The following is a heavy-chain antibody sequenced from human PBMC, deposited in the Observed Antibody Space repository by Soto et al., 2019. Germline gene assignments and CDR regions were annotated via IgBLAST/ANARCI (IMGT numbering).Heavy chain of an antibody. Sequence: GGSLRLSCTASGFTFDDYTMHWVRQAPGKGLEWVSLISWDGGSTYYADSVKGRFTISRDNSKNSLYLQMNSLRTEDTALYYCAKDIGGPYYGMDVWGQGTTVTVSS. CDR1: GFTFDDYT. CDR2: ISWDGGST. J-gene: IGHJ6*02. V-gene: IGHV3-43*01. CDR3: AKDIGGPYYGMDV. D-gene: IGHD2-15*01.